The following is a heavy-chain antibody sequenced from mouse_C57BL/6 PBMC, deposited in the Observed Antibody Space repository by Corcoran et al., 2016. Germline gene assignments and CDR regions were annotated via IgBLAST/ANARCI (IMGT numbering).Heavy chain of an antibody. CDR1: GFNIKDYY. CDR2: IDPEDGET. D-gene: IGHD2-1*01. J-gene: IGHJ4*01. V-gene: IGHV14-2*01. Sequence: EVQLQQSGAELVKPGASVKLSCTASGFNIKDYYMHWVKQRTEQGLEWIGRIDPEDGETKYASKFQGKATITADTSSNTAYLQLSSLTSEDTAVYYCASNYAYAMDYWGQGTSVTVSS. CDR3: ASNYAYAMDY.